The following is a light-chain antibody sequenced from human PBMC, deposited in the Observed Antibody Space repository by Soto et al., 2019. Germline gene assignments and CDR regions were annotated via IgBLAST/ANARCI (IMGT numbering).Light chain of an antibody. CDR3: HQYGSSPAT. Sequence: EMVLTQSPGTLSLSPGESATLSCRASQSVSSSFLAWYQQKPGQAPRLLIYGASSRATGLPDRFSGSGSGTDFTLNISRLEPEEFAVYYCHQYGSSPATFSQGTKLDIK. CDR1: QSVSSSF. CDR2: GAS. V-gene: IGKV3-20*01. J-gene: IGKJ1*01.